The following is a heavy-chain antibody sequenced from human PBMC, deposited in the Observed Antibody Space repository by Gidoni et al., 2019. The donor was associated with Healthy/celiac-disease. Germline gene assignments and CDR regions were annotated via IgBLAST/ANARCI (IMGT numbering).Heavy chain of an antibody. D-gene: IGHD6-13*01. J-gene: IGHJ6*02. CDR1: GFNFSSYS. CDR3: ARVAPSIADPYYYYGMDV. V-gene: IGHV3-21*01. CDR2: ISSSSSYI. Sequence: EVQLVESGGGLVKPGGSLRLSCAASGFNFSSYSSNWVRQAPGKGLEWVSSISSSSSYIYYADSVKGRFTISRDNAKNSLYLQMNSLRAEDTAVYYCARVAPSIADPYYYYGMDVWGQGTTVTVSS.